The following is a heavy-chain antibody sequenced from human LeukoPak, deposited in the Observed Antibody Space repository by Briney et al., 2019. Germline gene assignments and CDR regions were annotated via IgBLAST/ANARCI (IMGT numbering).Heavy chain of an antibody. CDR1: GFTFASYA. Sequence: GGSLRLSRAASGFTFASYAMSWVRQAPGRGLEWVSSISGSGGRTYYADSVKGRFTISIDNSSITLYLQMNSLRAEDTAVYYCAIGPGGRFEYWGQGALVTVSS. CDR3: AIGPGGRFEY. D-gene: IGHD4-23*01. CDR2: ISGSGGRT. V-gene: IGHV3-23*01. J-gene: IGHJ4*02.